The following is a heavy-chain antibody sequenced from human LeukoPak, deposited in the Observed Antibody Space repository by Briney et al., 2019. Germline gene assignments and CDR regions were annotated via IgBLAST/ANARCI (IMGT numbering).Heavy chain of an antibody. V-gene: IGHV4-34*01. CDR2: INHSGST. Sequence: PSETLSLTCAVYGGSFSGYYWSWIRQPPGKGLEWIGEINHSGSTNYNPSLKSRVTISVDTSKNQFSLKLSSVTAADTAVYYCARGEVVVVVAATQVCGWFDPWGQGTLVTVSS. J-gene: IGHJ5*02. CDR1: GGSFSGYY. CDR3: ARGEVVVVVAATQVCGWFDP. D-gene: IGHD2-15*01.